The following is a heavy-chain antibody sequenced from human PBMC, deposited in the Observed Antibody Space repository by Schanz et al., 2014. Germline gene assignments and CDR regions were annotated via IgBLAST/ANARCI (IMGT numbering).Heavy chain of an antibody. CDR2: IGVDGTTT. CDR1: GFAFSSYG. D-gene: IGHD6-25*01. V-gene: IGHV3-23*01. CDR3: AKVRYSSGWRGDYFDE. J-gene: IGHJ4*02. Sequence: EVHLLDSGGGLVQPGGSLRLSCLASGFAFSSYGMNWLRQAPGKGLEWVSVIGVDGTTTYYADSVKGRFTISRDNSKNTLYLQMNSLRAEDTAVYYCAKVRYSSGWRGDYFDEWGQGTLVTVAS.